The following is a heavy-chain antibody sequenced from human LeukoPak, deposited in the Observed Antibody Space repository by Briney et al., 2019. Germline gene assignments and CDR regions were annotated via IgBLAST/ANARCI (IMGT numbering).Heavy chain of an antibody. CDR2: VFYSGDT. J-gene: IGHJ4*02. D-gene: IGHD2-2*01. CDR1: RGSLTGYF. CDR3: ARHVSITYAHFDY. V-gene: IGHV4-59*08. Sequence: PSETLSLTCTVSRGSLTGYFWSWIRQPPGKGLEWLGYVFYSGDTRYNPSLESRVTTSVDTSRKEFSLRLTSVTAADTAVYFCARHVSITYAHFDYWSQGTLVIVSS.